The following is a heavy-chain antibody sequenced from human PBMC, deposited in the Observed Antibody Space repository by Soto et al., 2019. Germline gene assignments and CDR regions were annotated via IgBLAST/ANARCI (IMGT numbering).Heavy chain of an antibody. D-gene: IGHD1-26*01. Sequence: TSETLSLTCTVSGGSISSSRYYWDWIRQTPGEGLEWIGNIYYTGSTRYNPSLQSRLTISIDTSENQFSLELTSVTAADTGLYYCARGTGSTYFFDRWGQGTVVTVSS. V-gene: IGHV4-39*01. CDR3: ARGTGSTYFFDR. J-gene: IGHJ4*02. CDR1: GGSISSSRYY. CDR2: IYYTGST.